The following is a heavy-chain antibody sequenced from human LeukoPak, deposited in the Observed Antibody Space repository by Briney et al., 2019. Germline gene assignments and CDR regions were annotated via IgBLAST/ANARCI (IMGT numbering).Heavy chain of an antibody. CDR3: ARRSTFKNFFDY. J-gene: IGHJ4*02. CDR2: INHSGST. Sequence: PSETLSLTCAVYGGSFSGYYWSWIRQPPGKGLEWIGEINHSGSTNYNPSLKSRVTISVDTSKNQFSLTLSSVTAADTAVYYCARRSTFKNFFDYWGQGTLVTVSS. V-gene: IGHV4-34*01. CDR1: GGSFSGYY. D-gene: IGHD3-16*01.